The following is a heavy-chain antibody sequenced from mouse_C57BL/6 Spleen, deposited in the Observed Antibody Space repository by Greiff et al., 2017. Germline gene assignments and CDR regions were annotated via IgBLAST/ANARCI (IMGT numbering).Heavy chain of an antibody. J-gene: IGHJ3*01. CDR3: ASPAY. CDR2: IYPGDGDT. V-gene: IGHV1-82*01. CDR1: GYAFSSSW. Sequence: ESGPELVKPGASVKISCKASGYAFSSSWMNWVKQRPGKGLEWIGRIYPGDGDTNYNGKFKGKATLTADKSSSTAYMQLSSLTSEDSAVYFCASPAYWGQGTLVTVSA.